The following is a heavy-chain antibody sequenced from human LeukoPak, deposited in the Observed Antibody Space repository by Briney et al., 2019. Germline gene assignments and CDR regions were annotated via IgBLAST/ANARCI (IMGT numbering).Heavy chain of an antibody. CDR3: ARVESNYDFWSGYYRRYYYGMDV. D-gene: IGHD3-3*01. J-gene: IGHJ6*02. CDR2: INPSGNRVLPSDDST. Sequence: ASVKVSCKASGYNFNSYYVHWVRQAPGQGLEWMGIINPSGNRVLPSDDSTIYAEKFQGRVTMTRNTSISTAYMELSSLRSEDTAVYYCARVESNYDFWSGYYRRYYYGMDVWGQGTTVTVSS. V-gene: IGHV1-46*02. CDR1: GYNFNSYY.